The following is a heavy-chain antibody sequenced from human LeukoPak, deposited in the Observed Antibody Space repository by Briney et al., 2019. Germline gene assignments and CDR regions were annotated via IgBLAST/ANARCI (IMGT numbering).Heavy chain of an antibody. CDR2: MNPNSGNT. D-gene: IGHD3-3*01. J-gene: IGHJ6*03. CDR3: ARGVESLGSYDFWSGYYWGYYYMDV. V-gene: IGHV1-8*03. CDR1: GYTFTGYY. Sequence: ASVKVSCKASGYTFTGYYMHWVRQATGQGREGMGWMNPNSGNTSYAQKFQGRVTITRNTSISTAYMELSSLRSEDTAVYYCARGVESLGSYDFWSGYYWGYYYMDVWGKGTTVTVSS.